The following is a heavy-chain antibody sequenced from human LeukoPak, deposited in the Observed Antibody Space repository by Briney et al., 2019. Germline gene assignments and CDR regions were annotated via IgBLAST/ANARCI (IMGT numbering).Heavy chain of an antibody. CDR3: AKDRAHYGGNSGFDY. J-gene: IGHJ4*02. CDR2: ISYDGSNK. Sequence: GGSLRLSCAASGFTFSSYGMHWVRQAPGKGLEWVAVISYDGSNKYYADSVKGRFTISRDNSKNTLYLQMNSLRAEDTAVYYCAKDRAHYGGNSGFDYWGQGTPVTVSS. D-gene: IGHD4-23*01. V-gene: IGHV3-30*18. CDR1: GFTFSSYG.